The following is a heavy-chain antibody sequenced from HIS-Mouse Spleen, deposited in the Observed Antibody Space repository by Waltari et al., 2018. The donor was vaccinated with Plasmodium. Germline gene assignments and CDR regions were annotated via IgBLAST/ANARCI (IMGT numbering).Heavy chain of an antibody. Sequence: EVQLLESGGGLVQPGGSLGLSCAASGFTFSSSAMSWVRRAPGVGLEWVSAISGIGGSTEDADAVKGRFTISRDNSKNTLYLQMNSLRAEDTAVYYCAKSSKGTGDLWYYWGQGTLVTVSS. V-gene: IGHV3-23*01. CDR3: AKSSKGTGDLWYY. J-gene: IGHJ4*02. D-gene: IGHD7-27*01. CDR2: ISGIGGST. CDR1: GFTFSSSA.